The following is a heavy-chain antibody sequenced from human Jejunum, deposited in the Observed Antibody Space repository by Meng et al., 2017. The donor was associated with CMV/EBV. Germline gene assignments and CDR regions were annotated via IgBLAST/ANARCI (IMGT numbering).Heavy chain of an antibody. CDR2: VNPGNGNT. Sequence: QVPLVQSAAAVSHPGASVRLSCKDSGYSFTNSLLFWVRQAPGQRLEWRGWVNPGNGNTKYSQKFQERVTITRDTSATTAYLALGSLRSEDTAVYYCARQRSGDSSAYPPFAYWGQGTLVTVSS. CDR1: GYSFTNSL. V-gene: IGHV1-3*01. D-gene: IGHD3-22*01. J-gene: IGHJ4*02. CDR3: ARQRSGDSSAYPPFAY.